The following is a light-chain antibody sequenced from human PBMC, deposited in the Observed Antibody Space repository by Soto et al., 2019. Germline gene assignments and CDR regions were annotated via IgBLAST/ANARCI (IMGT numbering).Light chain of an antibody. V-gene: IGKV3-20*01. CDR2: GAS. Sequence: EIVLTQSPGTLSLSPGERATLSCRASQSVSSSYLAWYQQKPGQAPRLLIYGASSRATGIPDRFSGSGSGTDFTLTISRLETEDFEVYYCQQYGSFPVTFGQGTKLEIK. J-gene: IGKJ2*01. CDR1: QSVSSSY. CDR3: QQYGSFPVT.